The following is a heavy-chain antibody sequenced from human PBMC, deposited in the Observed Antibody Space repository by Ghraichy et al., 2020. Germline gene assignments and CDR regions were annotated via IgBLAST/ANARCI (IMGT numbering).Heavy chain of an antibody. J-gene: IGHJ4*02. V-gene: IGHV3-30-3*01. CDR3: ARDLSIMITFGGLGADY. Sequence: GGSLRLSCAASGFTFSSYAMHWVRQAPGKGLEWVAVISYDGSNKYYADSVKGRFTISRDNSKNTLYLQMNSLRAEDTAVYYCARDLSIMITFGGLGADYWGQGTLVTVSS. CDR2: ISYDGSNK. CDR1: GFTFSSYA. D-gene: IGHD3-16*01.